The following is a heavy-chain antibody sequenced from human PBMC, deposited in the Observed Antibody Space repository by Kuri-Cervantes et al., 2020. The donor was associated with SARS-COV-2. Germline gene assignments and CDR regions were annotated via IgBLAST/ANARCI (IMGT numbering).Heavy chain of an antibody. V-gene: IGHV4-39*06. J-gene: IGHJ6*03. CDR3: ARAVTGIEHTVVLIATWYYHYYMDV. CDR2: MYHSGST. D-gene: IGHD2-21*01. CDR1: GGSISSSSYY. Sequence: SETLSLTCTVSGGSISSSSYYWGWIRQPPGKGLEWIGSMYHSGSTNYNPSLKSRVTISIDTSKNQFTLKVRSVTAADTAVYYCARAVTGIEHTVVLIATWYYHYYMDVWGKGTTVTVSS.